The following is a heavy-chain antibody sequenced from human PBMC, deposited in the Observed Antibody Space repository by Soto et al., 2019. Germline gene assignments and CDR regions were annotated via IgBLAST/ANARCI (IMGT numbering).Heavy chain of an antibody. CDR3: ARCGVGATTRGDFDF. CDR1: GGSISSGGYY. CDR2: IYYSGGYY. J-gene: IGHJ4*02. Sequence: QVQLQESGPGLVKPSQTLSLTCTVSGGSISSGGYYWSWIRQHPGKGLEWIGYIYYSGGYYYYNPSLNGRLTVWGDTSKNQFALKLGFVTAADTAVYYCARCGVGATTRGDFDFWGQGTLVTVSS. D-gene: IGHD1-26*01. V-gene: IGHV4-31*03.